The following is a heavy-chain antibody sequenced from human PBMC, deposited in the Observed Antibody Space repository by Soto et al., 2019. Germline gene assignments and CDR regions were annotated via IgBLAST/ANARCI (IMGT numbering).Heavy chain of an antibody. Sequence: GGSLRLSCVASGFSFSVYTMNWFRQAPGQALEWLSFITQTGGNTYYADSVKGRSTISRDNAKNSLYMELNNLRAEDTAVYYCARDLGWAFDYWGRGTLVTVSS. J-gene: IGHJ4*02. V-gene: IGHV3-48*01. CDR3: ARDLGWAFDY. D-gene: IGHD6-19*01. CDR2: ITQTGGNT. CDR1: GFSFSVYT.